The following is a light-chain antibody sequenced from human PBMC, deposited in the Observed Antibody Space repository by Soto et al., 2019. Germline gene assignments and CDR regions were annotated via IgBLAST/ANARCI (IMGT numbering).Light chain of an antibody. CDR1: SSNIGAHYD. Sequence: QSVLTQPPSVSGAPGQRVTISCTGSSSNIGAHYDVHWYQQLPGTAPKLLIYGNSNRPSGVPDRFSGSKSGTSASLAITGLRAEDEAHYYCQSYDNSLSVYVFGTGTKVTVL. V-gene: IGLV1-40*01. CDR2: GNS. CDR3: QSYDNSLSVYV. J-gene: IGLJ1*01.